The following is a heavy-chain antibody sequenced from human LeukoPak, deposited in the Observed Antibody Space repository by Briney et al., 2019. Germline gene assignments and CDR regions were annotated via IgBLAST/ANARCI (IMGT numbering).Heavy chain of an antibody. D-gene: IGHD4/OR15-4a*01. CDR1: GFTLSDYY. CDR2: ISNSGFMT. J-gene: IGHJ4*02. V-gene: IGHV3-11*01. Sequence: GGSLRLSCAASGFTLSDYYVSWIRQAPGKGLEWVAFISNSGFMTYYADSVKGRFTVSRDNAKDSVSLQMDSLRADDTARYYCAREDSGGNSFDYWGQGAQVTVS. CDR3: AREDSGGNSFDY.